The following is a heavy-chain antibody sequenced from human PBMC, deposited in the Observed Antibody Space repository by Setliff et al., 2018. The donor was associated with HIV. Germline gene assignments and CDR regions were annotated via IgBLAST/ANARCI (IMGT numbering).Heavy chain of an antibody. D-gene: IGHD5-18*01. CDR2: ISSNGGST. Sequence: GGSLRLSCSASGFTFSSYAMHWVRQAPGKGLEYVSAISSNGGSTYYADSVKGRFTISRDNSKNTLYLQMSSLRAEDTAVYYCVKDLGYSYGYQWDCYYYYMDVWGKGTTVTVSS. J-gene: IGHJ6*03. CDR1: GFTFSSYA. CDR3: VKDLGYSYGYQWDCYYYYMDV. V-gene: IGHV3-64D*09.